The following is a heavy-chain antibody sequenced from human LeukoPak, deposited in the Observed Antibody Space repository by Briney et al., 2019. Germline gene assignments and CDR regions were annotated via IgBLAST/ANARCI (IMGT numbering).Heavy chain of an antibody. J-gene: IGHJ4*02. Sequence: GGSLRLSCAASGFTFDNYAMHWVRQAPGKGLEWVSLISGGGGSTSYADSVKGRFTISRDNSKGSLYLQMNSLRTEDTALYYCAKVLGSSWYSLGYWGQGTLVTVSS. CDR3: AKVLGSSWYSLGY. CDR1: GFTFDNYA. V-gene: IGHV3-43*02. CDR2: ISGGGGST. D-gene: IGHD6-13*01.